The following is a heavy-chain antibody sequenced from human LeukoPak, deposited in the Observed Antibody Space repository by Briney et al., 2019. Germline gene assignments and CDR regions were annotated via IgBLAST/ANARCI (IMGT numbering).Heavy chain of an antibody. J-gene: IGHJ4*02. CDR1: GFTFSSYA. V-gene: IGHV3-23*01. CDR3: AKRNSSGWYYFDY. D-gene: IGHD6-19*01. CDR2: ISGSGDST. Sequence: PGGSLRLSCEASGFTFSSYAMSWVRQAPGKGLEWVSAISGSGDSTYYADSGKGRFTISRDNSKNALYLQMNSLRAEDTAVYYCAKRNSSGWYYFDYWGQGTLVTVSS.